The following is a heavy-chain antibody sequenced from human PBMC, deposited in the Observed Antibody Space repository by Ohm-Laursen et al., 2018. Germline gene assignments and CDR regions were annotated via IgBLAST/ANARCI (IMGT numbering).Heavy chain of an antibody. CDR2: MNPNSGNT. D-gene: IGHD1-26*01. Sequence: ASVKVSCKASGYTFTSYDINWVRQATGQGLEWMGWMNPNSGNTGYAQKFQGRVTMTRNTSISTAYMELSSLRSEDTAVYYCARIRGSKFLVSRGMDVWGQGTTVTVSS. V-gene: IGHV1-8*01. CDR1: GYTFTSYD. J-gene: IGHJ6*02. CDR3: ARIRGSKFLVSRGMDV.